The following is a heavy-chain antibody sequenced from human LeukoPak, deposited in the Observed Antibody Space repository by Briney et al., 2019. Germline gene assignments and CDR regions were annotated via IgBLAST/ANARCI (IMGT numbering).Heavy chain of an antibody. CDR2: ISSSSSYI. Sequence: GGSLRLSCAASGFTFSSYSMNWVRQAPGKGLEWVSSISSSSSYIYYADSVKGRFTISRDNAKNSLYLQMNSLRAEDTAVYYCARGERYDFWSGYYPFDYWGQGTLVTVAS. V-gene: IGHV3-21*01. D-gene: IGHD3-3*01. CDR3: ARGERYDFWSGYYPFDY. J-gene: IGHJ4*02. CDR1: GFTFSSYS.